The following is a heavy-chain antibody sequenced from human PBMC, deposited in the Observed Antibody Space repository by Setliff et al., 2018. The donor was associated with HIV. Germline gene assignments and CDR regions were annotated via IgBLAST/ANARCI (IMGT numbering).Heavy chain of an antibody. D-gene: IGHD6-13*01. CDR2: INHSGST. CDR3: LLSDSSWYPNYYYYMDV. CDR1: GESFSGYY. V-gene: IGHV4-34*01. Sequence: SSETLSLTCTVYGESFSGYYWTWIRQSPGKGLEWIGEINHSGSTKHNPSLKSRVTISIDTSKNQFSLKLSSVTAADTAVYYCLLSDSSWYPNYYYYMDVWGKGTTVTVSS. J-gene: IGHJ6*03.